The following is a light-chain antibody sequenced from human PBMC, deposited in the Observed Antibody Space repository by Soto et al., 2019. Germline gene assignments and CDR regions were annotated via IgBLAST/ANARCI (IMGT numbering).Light chain of an antibody. CDR3: QHRSSWPLT. CDR1: QSVSSSY. J-gene: IGKJ4*01. Sequence: IVLTQSPGTLSLSPWERSTLSFRSSQSVSSSYLAWYQQKPGQAPRLLIYGASSRATGIPDRFSGSGSGTDFTLTISSLEPEDFAVYYCQHRSSWPLTFGGGTKV. CDR2: GAS. V-gene: IGKV3D-20*02.